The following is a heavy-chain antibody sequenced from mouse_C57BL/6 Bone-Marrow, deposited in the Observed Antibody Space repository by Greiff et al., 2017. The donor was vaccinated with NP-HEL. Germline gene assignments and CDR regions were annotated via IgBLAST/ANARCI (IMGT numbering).Heavy chain of an antibody. CDR3: TSSRSYAMDY. CDR1: GFTFSSYA. Sequence: EVKLEESGEGLVKPGGSLKLSCAASGFTFSSYAMSWVRQTPEKRLEWVAYISSGGDDNYYADTVKGRFTISSDNARNPLYLHMRSLKSEDTAMYYCTSSRSYAMDYWGQGTSVTVSS. V-gene: IGHV5-9-1*02. CDR2: ISSGGDDN. J-gene: IGHJ4*01.